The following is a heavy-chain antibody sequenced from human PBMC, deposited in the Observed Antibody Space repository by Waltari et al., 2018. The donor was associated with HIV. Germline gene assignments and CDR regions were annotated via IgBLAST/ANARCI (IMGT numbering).Heavy chain of an antibody. CDR3: ARDRPNYYDSSGYSSVFDV. CDR1: GFTVNSNY. V-gene: IGHV3-53*01. D-gene: IGHD3-22*01. CDR2: IYSGGST. J-gene: IGHJ3*01. Sequence: QLVESGGGFIQPGGSLRLSCAASGFTVNSNYVTWVRQAPGKGGEWVSVIYSGGSTYYADSVKGRFTISRDNSKNTIYLQMNSLRAEDTAVYYCARDRPNYYDSSGYSSVFDVWGQGTMVTVSS.